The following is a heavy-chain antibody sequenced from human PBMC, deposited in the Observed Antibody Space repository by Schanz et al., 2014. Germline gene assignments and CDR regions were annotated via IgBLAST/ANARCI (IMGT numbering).Heavy chain of an antibody. CDR1: GYTFTSYG. CDR2: ISDYYADT. V-gene: IGHV1-18*04. CDR3: ARAGYCRDSGCYSLGIEY. J-gene: IGHJ4*02. Sequence: QVQLVQSGAEVKKPGASVKVSCKASGYTFTSYGISWVRQAPGQGPEWMGWISDYYADTKYAQKVQGRVTMTTDTSTSTAYMELRSLRSDDTAVYYCARAGYCRDSGCYSLGIEYWGQGTLVIVSS. D-gene: IGHD2-15*01.